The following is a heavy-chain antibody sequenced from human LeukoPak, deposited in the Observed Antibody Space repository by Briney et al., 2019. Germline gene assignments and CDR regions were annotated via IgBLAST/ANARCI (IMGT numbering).Heavy chain of an antibody. Sequence: GRSLRLSCAASGFTFSSFGMHWVRQAPAKGLEWVAVLSYDGSNRYYADSVKGRFTISRDNSKNTLYLQMNSLRAEDTAVYYCAKDASTVTLHADYWGQGTLVTVSS. CDR3: AKDASTVTLHADY. J-gene: IGHJ4*02. CDR2: LSYDGSNR. CDR1: GFTFSSFG. V-gene: IGHV3-30*18. D-gene: IGHD4-17*01.